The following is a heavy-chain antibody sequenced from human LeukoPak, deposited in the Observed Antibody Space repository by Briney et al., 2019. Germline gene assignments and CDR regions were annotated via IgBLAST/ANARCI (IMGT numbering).Heavy chain of an antibody. Sequence: ASVKVSCKASGYTFASYYMHWVRQAPGQGLEWMGIINPSGGSTTYAQKFQGRVTMTRDTSTGTVYVEPSSLRSEDTAVYYCARDSTPTYYSGTYYFEYWGQGTLVTVSS. CDR2: INPSGGST. V-gene: IGHV1-46*01. D-gene: IGHD1-26*01. CDR1: GYTFASYY. J-gene: IGHJ4*02. CDR3: ARDSTPTYYSGTYYFEY.